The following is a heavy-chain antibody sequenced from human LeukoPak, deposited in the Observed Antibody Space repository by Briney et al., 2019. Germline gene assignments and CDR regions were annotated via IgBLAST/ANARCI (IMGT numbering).Heavy chain of an antibody. Sequence: GESLKISCKGSGYIFTNYWIGWVRQMPGKGLEWMGVIYPGDSDTRYSPSFQGQVTISADKSLSTAYLQWSGLKASDTAMYYCARHLTMITVPRDAFDIWGQGTMVTVSS. CDR1: GYIFTNYW. V-gene: IGHV5-51*01. J-gene: IGHJ3*02. CDR3: ARHLTMITVPRDAFDI. D-gene: IGHD3-16*01. CDR2: IYPGDSDT.